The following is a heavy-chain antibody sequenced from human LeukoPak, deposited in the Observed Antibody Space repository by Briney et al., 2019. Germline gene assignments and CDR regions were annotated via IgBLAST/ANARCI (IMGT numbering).Heavy chain of an antibody. CDR1: GFTFGDHV. Sequence: GGSLRLSCAASGFTFGDHVMNWVRQLPGKRLEWVAYVSGSGSTVYYADSVKGRFTVSRDNGKSSLYLQMNSLRVEDTALYYCVRQFASWGQGTLVTVSS. CDR3: VRQFAS. V-gene: IGHV3-48*01. CDR2: VSGSGSTV. J-gene: IGHJ4*02.